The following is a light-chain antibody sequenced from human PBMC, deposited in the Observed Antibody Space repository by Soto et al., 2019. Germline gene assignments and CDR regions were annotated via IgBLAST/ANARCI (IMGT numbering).Light chain of an antibody. CDR2: DVS. CDR3: AACTTSSTLV. J-gene: IGLJ2*01. V-gene: IGLV2-14*03. CDR1: SADVGAFDY. Sequence: QSALTQPASVSGSPGQSITISCAGTSADVGAFDYVSWYQHHPGKVPKLMIYDVSDRPSGVSTRFSGSKSANMASLTISGLQADDEADYYCAACTTSSTLVFGGGTKLTVL.